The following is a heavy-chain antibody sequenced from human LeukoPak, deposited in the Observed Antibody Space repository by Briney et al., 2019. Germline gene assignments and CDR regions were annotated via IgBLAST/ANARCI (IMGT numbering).Heavy chain of an antibody. V-gene: IGHV4-4*07. CDR1: GGSISSYY. J-gene: IGHJ4*02. D-gene: IGHD1-26*01. Sequence: SETLSLTCTVSGGSISSYYWSWIRQPAGKGLQWIGRIYTSGSTDYNPSLKSRVTMSVDTSKNQFSLKLSSVTAADTAVYYCARDEFATPFDYWGQGTLVTVSS. CDR2: IYTSGST. CDR3: ARDEFATPFDY.